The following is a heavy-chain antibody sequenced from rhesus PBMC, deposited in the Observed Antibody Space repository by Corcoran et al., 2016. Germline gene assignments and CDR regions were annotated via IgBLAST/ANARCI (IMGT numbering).Heavy chain of an antibody. J-gene: IGHJ4*01. CDR2: IYGRGGST. V-gene: IGHV4-93*01. CDR1: GGSISSSHW. CDR3: ARGIVVVLTAPPAYFDY. Sequence: QVPLQESGPAVVKPSETLSLPCAVSGGSISSSHWWSWIRQSPVQGLEWIGGIYGRGGSTEDNPSRKSRGTMSKDTSKNQFSLKLCSVTAADTAVYYCARGIVVVLTAPPAYFDYWGQGVLVTVSS. D-gene: IGHD2-15*01.